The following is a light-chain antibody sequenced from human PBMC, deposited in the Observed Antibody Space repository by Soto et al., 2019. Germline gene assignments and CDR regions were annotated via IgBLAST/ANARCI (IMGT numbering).Light chain of an antibody. V-gene: IGKV2D-29*01. CDR2: DAF. J-gene: IGKJ5*01. CDR3: MQRTHVPIS. CDR1: QSLVYGDGKTY. Sequence: DVVLTQTPLSLSVTPGQPASMSCKSSQSLVYGDGKTYLYWYLQRPGQPPQLLIYDAFNRFSGVPDRFSGSGAGTAFTLIISRVEGEDVGVYYCMQRTHVPISFGQGTRLE.